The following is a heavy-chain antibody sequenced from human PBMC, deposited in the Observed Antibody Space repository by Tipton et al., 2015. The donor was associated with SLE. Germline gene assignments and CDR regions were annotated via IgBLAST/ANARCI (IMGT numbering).Heavy chain of an antibody. CDR1: GGSISSGGYS. Sequence: TLSLTCAVSGGSISSGGYSWSWIWQPPGKGLEWIGYIYHSGSTYYNPSLKSRVTISVDRSKNQFSLKLSSVTAADTAVYYCARGPSDGLRDYWGQGTLVTISS. CDR2: IYHSGST. CDR3: ARGPSDGLRDY. D-gene: IGHD4-17*01. V-gene: IGHV4-30-2*01. J-gene: IGHJ4*02.